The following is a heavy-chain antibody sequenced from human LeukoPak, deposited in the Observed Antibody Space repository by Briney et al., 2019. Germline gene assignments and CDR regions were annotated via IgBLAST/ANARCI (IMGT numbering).Heavy chain of an antibody. Sequence: PGRSLRLSCAASGFTSSRYGMHWVRQAPGKGLEWVAVIWYDGSNKYYAESVKGRFTISRDNSKNTLHLQMNSLRAEDTAVYYCARDPPMYYYDEPGSRDAFDIWGQGTMVTVSS. CDR3: ARDPPMYYYDEPGSRDAFDI. J-gene: IGHJ3*02. CDR2: IWYDGSNK. V-gene: IGHV3-33*01. CDR1: GFTSSRYG. D-gene: IGHD3-22*01.